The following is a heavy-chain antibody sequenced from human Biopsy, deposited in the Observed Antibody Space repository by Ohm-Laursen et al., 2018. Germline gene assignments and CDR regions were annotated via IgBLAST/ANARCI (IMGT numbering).Heavy chain of an antibody. CDR1: GFILNNYG. CDR3: TCRYGDSPL. V-gene: IGHV3-23*01. D-gene: IGHD4-17*01. Sequence: GSLRLSCAASGFILNNYGLSWVRQAPGKGLERVSAIRGSGLTTFYTDSVKGRFTISRDNSKNTLSLQMNGLRAEDTAIYYCTCRYGDSPLWGQGTMVTVSS. J-gene: IGHJ3*01. CDR2: IRGSGLTT.